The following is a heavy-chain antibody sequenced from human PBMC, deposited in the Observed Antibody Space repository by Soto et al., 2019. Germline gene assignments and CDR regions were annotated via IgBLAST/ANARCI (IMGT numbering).Heavy chain of an antibody. CDR3: AKEAYGDYINYYYYYGMDV. CDR2: ISGSGGST. J-gene: IGHJ6*02. CDR1: GFTFSNYV. V-gene: IGHV3-23*01. Sequence: GGSLRLSCAASGFTFSNYVMSWVRQAPGKGLAWVSSISGSGGSTFYADSVKGRFTISRDNSKNTLYLQMNSLRAEDTAIYYCAKEAYGDYINYYYYYGMDVWGQGTTVTVSS. D-gene: IGHD4-17*01.